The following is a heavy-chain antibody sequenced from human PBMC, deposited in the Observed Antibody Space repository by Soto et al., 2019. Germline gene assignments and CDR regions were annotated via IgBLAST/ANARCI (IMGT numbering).Heavy chain of an antibody. V-gene: IGHV2-5*02. CDR3: AHRQWGPEYSGYDYFDY. J-gene: IGHJ4*02. CDR2: IYWDDDK. CDR1: GFSLSTSGVG. D-gene: IGHD5-12*01. Sequence: QITLKESGPTLVKPTQTLTLTCTFSGFSLSTSGVGVGWIRQPPGKALEWLALIYWDDDKRYSPSLKSRLTITKHTSKNQVVLTMTNMDPVDTATYYCAHRQWGPEYSGYDYFDYWGQGTLVTVSS.